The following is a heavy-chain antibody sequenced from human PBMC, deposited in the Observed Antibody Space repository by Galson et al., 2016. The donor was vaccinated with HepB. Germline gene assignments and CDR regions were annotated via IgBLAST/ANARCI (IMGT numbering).Heavy chain of an antibody. CDR1: GFTFSDYS. J-gene: IGHJ6*02. V-gene: IGHV3-48*01. CDR3: ARDQMIQDGFWSGGKQIMARRYYRMDV. D-gene: IGHD3-3*01. CDR2: IRDNSGVI. Sequence: SLRLSCAASGFTFSDYSLHWVRQAPGKGLEWVSYIRDNSGVIYYADSVKGRFTISRDNSKNTLYLQMNGLRAADTAVYYCARDQMIQDGFWSGGKQIMARRYYRMDVWGQGTTVTVSS.